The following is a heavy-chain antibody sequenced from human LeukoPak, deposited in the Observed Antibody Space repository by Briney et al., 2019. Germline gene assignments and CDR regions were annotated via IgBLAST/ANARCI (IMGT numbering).Heavy chain of an antibody. CDR3: ARGGGVLLLLV. V-gene: IGHV4-4*02. Sequence: PSETLSLTCAVSGGSVSISNWWTCVRQLPGKGLGWIGGISHSGSTNYNPSLKSRVTISLDKSKNPFSLKLSSVTAADTALYYCARGGGVLLLLVWGKGTTVTVSS. CDR1: GGSVSISNW. CDR2: ISHSGST. J-gene: IGHJ6*04. D-gene: IGHD1-26*01.